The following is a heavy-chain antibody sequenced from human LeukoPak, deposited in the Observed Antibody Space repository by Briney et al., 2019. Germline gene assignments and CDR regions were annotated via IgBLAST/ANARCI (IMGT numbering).Heavy chain of an antibody. V-gene: IGHV3-30*04. D-gene: IGHD6-19*01. CDR3: ARGPYPYGWYASY. Sequence: PGGSLRLSCAASGFTFSSYAMDWVRQAPGKGLEWVAVISYDGSNKYYADSVKGRFTISRDNSKNTLYLQMNSLRAEDTAVYYCARGPYPYGWYASYWGQGTLVTVSS. CDR2: ISYDGSNK. J-gene: IGHJ4*02. CDR1: GFTFSSYA.